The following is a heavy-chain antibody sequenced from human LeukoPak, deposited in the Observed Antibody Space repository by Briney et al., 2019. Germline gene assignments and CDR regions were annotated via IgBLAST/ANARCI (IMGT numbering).Heavy chain of an antibody. CDR1: GFTFSSYS. V-gene: IGHV3-21*04. Sequence: GGSLRLSCAASGFTFSSYSMNWVRQAPGKGLEWVSSISSSSSYIYYADSVKGRFTISRDNAKNSLYLQMNSLRAEDTAVYYCARDRLQNQWEQRDYFDYWGQGTLVTVSS. CDR2: ISSSSSYI. CDR3: ARDRLQNQWEQRDYFDY. D-gene: IGHD1-26*01. J-gene: IGHJ4*02.